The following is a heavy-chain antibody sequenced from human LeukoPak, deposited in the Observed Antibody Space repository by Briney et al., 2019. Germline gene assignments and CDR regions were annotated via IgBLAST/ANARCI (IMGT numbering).Heavy chain of an antibody. D-gene: IGHD5-12*01. CDR2: IGSSGSAI. J-gene: IGHJ4*02. Sequence: GGSLRLSCAASGFTFSSYEMNWVRQAPGKGLEWVSYIGSSGSAIYYADSVKGRFTISRDNAKNSLYLQMISLRAEDTAVYYCARVKISIVATMALDYWGQGTLVTVSS. CDR1: GFTFSSYE. V-gene: IGHV3-48*03. CDR3: ARVKISIVATMALDY.